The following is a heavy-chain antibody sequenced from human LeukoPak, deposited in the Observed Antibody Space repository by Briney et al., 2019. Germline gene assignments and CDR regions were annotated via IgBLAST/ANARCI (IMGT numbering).Heavy chain of an antibody. Sequence: PGGPLRLSCAPSGFTFSSYAMSCVRQPPGKGLEWIGRIYTSGSTNHNPSLKRRVNMSVDASKNQFSLTLSCVTAADTGVYYCASSPCYDCGMDVCGQGTTVSVSS. CDR1: GFTFSSYA. CDR3: ASSPCYDCGMDV. V-gene: IGHV4-4*07. J-gene: IGHJ6*02. CDR2: IYTSGST.